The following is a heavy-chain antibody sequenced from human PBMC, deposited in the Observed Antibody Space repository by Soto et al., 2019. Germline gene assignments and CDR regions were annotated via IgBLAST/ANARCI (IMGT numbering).Heavy chain of an antibody. CDR1: GGTFSSYA. V-gene: IGHV1-69*13. D-gene: IGHD4-4*01. Sequence: SVKVSCKASGGTFSSYAISWVRQAPGQGLEWMGGIIPIFGTPNYAQKFQGRVTITADESTSTAYMELSSLRSEDTAVYYCARWPPTTVTSLGYGMDVWGQGTTVTVSS. J-gene: IGHJ6*02. CDR3: ARWPPTTVTSLGYGMDV. CDR2: IIPIFGTP.